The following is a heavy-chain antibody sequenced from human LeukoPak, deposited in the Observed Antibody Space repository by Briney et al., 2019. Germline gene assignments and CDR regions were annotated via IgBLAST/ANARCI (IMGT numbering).Heavy chain of an antibody. V-gene: IGHV3-30*01. CDR2: ILSDGSIQ. CDR3: ARGAILGGYNLIDD. CDR1: GFTFGTYA. Sequence: GGSLRLSCAASGFTFGTYAMHWVRQAPGKGLEWVAVILSDGSIQNAADSVRGRFIISRDNSKNTLFLQMNRLRTEDTAVYYCARGAILGGYNLIDDWGQGTLVTVSS. J-gene: IGHJ4*02. D-gene: IGHD1-26*01.